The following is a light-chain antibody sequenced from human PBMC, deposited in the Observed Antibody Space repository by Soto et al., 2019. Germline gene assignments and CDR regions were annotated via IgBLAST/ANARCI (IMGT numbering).Light chain of an antibody. CDR3: SSFAGSHPHYV. V-gene: IGLV2-8*01. CDR2: EVN. Sequence: QSALTQPPSASGSPGQSVTIFCTGTSSDVGGYDSVSWYQQHPTKAPKVMIYEVNKRPSGVPDRFSGSKSGNTASLTVSGLQAEDEADYYCSSFAGSHPHYVFGTGTKLTVL. J-gene: IGLJ1*01. CDR1: SSDVGGYDS.